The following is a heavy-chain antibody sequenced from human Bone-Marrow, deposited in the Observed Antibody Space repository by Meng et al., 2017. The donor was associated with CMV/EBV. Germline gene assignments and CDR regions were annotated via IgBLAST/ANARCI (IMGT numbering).Heavy chain of an antibody. J-gene: IGHJ4*02. Sequence: SCAASGFPFGNYAMAWVRQAPGEGLEWVSAISGSGGSTFSADSVRGRFTISRDNSKNTLYLEMNNLRAEDTAKYYCAKAYSGYDSFDYWGQGTLVTVSS. CDR1: GFPFGNYA. D-gene: IGHD5-12*01. V-gene: IGHV3-23*01. CDR2: ISGSGGST. CDR3: AKAYSGYDSFDY.